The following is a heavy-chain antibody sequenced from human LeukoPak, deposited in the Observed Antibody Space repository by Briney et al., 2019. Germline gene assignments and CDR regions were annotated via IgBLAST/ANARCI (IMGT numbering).Heavy chain of an antibody. CDR3: ARWHYDILTGYYNVPYYYYYMDV. D-gene: IGHD3-9*01. CDR1: GGAISSYY. CDR2: IYYSGGT. J-gene: IGHJ6*03. Sequence: PSETLSLTCTVSGGAISSYYWSWSRQPPGKGLEWIGDIYYSGGTNYNPSLKSRVTISVDTSKNQFSLKLSSVTAADTAVYYCARWHYDILTGYYNVPYYYYYMDVWGKGTTVTVSS. V-gene: IGHV4-59*01.